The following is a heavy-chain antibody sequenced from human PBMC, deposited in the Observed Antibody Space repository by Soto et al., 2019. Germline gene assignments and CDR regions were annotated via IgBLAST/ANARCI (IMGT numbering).Heavy chain of an antibody. CDR3: VRRMASPDQ. J-gene: IGHJ4*02. CDR2: ITSGGRSI. V-gene: IGHV3-48*03. D-gene: IGHD2-15*01. CDR1: GFTFSDYE. Sequence: PGGSLRLSCTASGFTFSDYEINLVRQAPGKGLEWVSYITSGGRSIYYADSVKGRFIISRDNAENSLYLQMDSLRPEDTAVYYCVRRMASPDQWGQGTLVTVSS.